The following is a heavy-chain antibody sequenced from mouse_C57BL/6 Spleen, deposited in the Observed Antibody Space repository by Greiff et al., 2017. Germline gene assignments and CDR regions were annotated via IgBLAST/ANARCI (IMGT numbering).Heavy chain of an antibody. D-gene: IGHD2-4*01. CDR3: ARRYDYGYWYFDV. V-gene: IGHV1-50*01. CDR2: IDPSDSYT. CDR1: GYAFTNYL. J-gene: IGHJ1*03. Sequence: QVQLKESGAELVRPGTSVKVSCKASGYAFTNYLLEWVKQRPGQGLEWIGEIDPSDSYTNYNQKFKGKATLTVDTSSSTAYMQLSSLTSEDSAVYYCARRYDYGYWYFDVWGTGTTVTVSS.